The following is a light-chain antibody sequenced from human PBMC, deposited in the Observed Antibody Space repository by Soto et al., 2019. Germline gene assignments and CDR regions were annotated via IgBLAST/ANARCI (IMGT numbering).Light chain of an antibody. V-gene: IGKV3-20*01. Sequence: EIVLTQSPGTLYLSPGERATLSCRASQSVSSSYLAWYQQKPGQAPRLLIYGASSRATGIPDRFSGSGSGPDFTLTISRLEPEDFAVYYCQQYGSSPTTFGQGTKVDIK. CDR1: QSVSSSY. J-gene: IGKJ1*01. CDR2: GAS. CDR3: QQYGSSPTT.